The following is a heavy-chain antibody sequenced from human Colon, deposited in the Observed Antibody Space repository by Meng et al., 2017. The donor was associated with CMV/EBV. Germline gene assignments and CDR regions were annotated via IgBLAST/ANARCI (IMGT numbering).Heavy chain of an antibody. D-gene: IGHD1-26*01. Sequence: ASVKVSCKSSGYTFIGYYMHWVRQAPGQGLEWMGWINPRSGDTNFTQKFQGRVTMTRDTSISTAYMELTGLTFDDTAMYFCAKAEHSGGFIFALDLWGQGTMVTVSS. CDR3: AKAEHSGGFIFALDL. J-gene: IGHJ3*01. CDR1: GYTFIGYY. CDR2: INPRSGDT. V-gene: IGHV1-2*02.